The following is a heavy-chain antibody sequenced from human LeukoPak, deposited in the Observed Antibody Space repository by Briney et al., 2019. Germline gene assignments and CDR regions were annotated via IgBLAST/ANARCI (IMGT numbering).Heavy chain of an antibody. V-gene: IGHV3-66*01. J-gene: IGHJ6*02. D-gene: IGHD1-26*01. CDR2: IYSGGRT. Sequence: PGGSLRLSCAPSGFTVSNNYMSWVRQAPGKGLEWVSVIYSGGRTYYADSVKGRFTISRDISKNTLYLQMNSLRVEDTAVYYCARAPSYRYAMDVWGQGTTVTVSS. CDR1: GFTVSNNY. CDR3: ARAPSYRYAMDV.